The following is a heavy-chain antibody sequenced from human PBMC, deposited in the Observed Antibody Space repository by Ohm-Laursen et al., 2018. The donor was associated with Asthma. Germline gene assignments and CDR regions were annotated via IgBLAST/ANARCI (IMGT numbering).Heavy chain of an antibody. CDR2: IYYSGST. CDR3: AKSSRPFYFDS. D-gene: IGHD6-6*01. J-gene: IGHJ4*02. Sequence: TLSLTCTVSGGSISSGGYYWSWIRQHPGKGLEWIGYIYYSGSTYYNPSLKNRVAMSLDTSKNQFSLRLSSVIAADTAVYYCAKSSRPFYFDSWGQGTLVTVSS. V-gene: IGHV4-31*03. CDR1: GGSISSGGYY.